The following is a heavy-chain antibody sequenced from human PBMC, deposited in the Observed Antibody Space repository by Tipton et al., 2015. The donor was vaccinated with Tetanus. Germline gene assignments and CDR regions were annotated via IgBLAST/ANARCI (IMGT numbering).Heavy chain of an antibody. CDR1: GYTFTSYD. CDR3: ARSLRGTTRVGFQYLSYYRMDV. Sequence: QLVQSGAEVKKPGASVKVSCKTSGYTFTSYDINWVRQATGQGLEWMGWMKPNSGSTGYAQKFRGRVTMTRDTSINTAYMEVTRLGSEDTAIYYCARSLRGTTRVGFQYLSYYRMDVWDQGTTVTVSS. CDR2: MKPNSGST. J-gene: IGHJ6*02. V-gene: IGHV1-8*01. D-gene: IGHD4-17*01.